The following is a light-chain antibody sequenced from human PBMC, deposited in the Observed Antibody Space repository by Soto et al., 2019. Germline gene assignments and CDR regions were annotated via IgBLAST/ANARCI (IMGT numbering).Light chain of an antibody. CDR2: STN. V-gene: IGLV8-61*01. CDR1: SGSVSTNYY. J-gene: IGLJ3*02. CDR3: VLYMGGGIRV. Sequence: QAVVTQEPSFSVSPGGTVTLTCGLSSGSVSTNYYPSWYQQTPGQAPRTLIYSTNTRSSGVPDRFSGSILGNKAALTITGAQADDDSDYYCVLYMGGGIRVFGGGTKLTVL.